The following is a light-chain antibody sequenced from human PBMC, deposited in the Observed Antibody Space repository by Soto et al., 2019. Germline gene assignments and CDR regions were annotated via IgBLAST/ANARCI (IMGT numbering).Light chain of an antibody. CDR3: MKGTHWPIT. CDR2: LGS. J-gene: IGKJ5*01. CDR1: RIILGSSLYNY. V-gene: IGKV2-28*01. Sequence: DIVLTHAPLYLHVTQLDRACLSLISSRIILGSSLYNYFNWYLQKPGQSPQLLIYLGSSRASWVPDRFSGSGSGTDFTLTISRVEAGDVGVYYCMKGTHWPITCGQGKRRAIK.